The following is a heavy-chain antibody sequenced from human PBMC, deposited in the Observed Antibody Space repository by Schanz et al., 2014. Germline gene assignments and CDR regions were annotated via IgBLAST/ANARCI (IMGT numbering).Heavy chain of an antibody. CDR1: GFSFSSYA. CDR2: IKHDGSVK. Sequence: EVQLLESGGGLVPPGGSLRLSCAASGFSFSSYAMGWVRQAPGKGPEWVANIKHDGSVKDYVDSVEGRFTISRDNAKRSLFLQMNSLRVEDTAVYFCVSQTGSPNYWGQGTLVTVSS. CDR3: VSQTGSPNY. D-gene: IGHD6-13*01. V-gene: IGHV3-7*02. J-gene: IGHJ4*02.